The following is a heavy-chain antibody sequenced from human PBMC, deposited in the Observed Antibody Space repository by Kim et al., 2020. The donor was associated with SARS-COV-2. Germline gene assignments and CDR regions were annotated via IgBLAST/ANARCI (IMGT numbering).Heavy chain of an antibody. V-gene: IGHV3-48*04. CDR1: GFTFSSYS. D-gene: IGHD2-21*01. Sequence: GGSLRLSCAASGFTFSSYSMNWVRQAPGKGLEWVSYISSSSSTIYYADSVKGRFTISRDNAKNSLYLQMNSLRAEDTAVYYCARERERDRSIYGMDVWGQGTTVTVSS. CDR3: ARERERDRSIYGMDV. J-gene: IGHJ6*02. CDR2: ISSSSSTI.